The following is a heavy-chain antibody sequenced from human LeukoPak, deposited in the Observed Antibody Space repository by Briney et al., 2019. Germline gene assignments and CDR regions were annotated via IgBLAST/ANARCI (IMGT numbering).Heavy chain of an antibody. CDR3: ARGAPLALAAFDS. V-gene: IGHV4-4*07. CDR1: GDSIHDYF. J-gene: IGHJ3*02. D-gene: IGHD1-1*01. Sequence: SETLSLTCTVSGDSIHDYFWTWVRQPAGKGLEWIGHIYASGSTNYNPSLKSRVTMSVDTSKNQFSLKLNSVTAADTAVYYCARGAPLALAAFDSWGQGTMLTVSS. CDR2: IYASGST.